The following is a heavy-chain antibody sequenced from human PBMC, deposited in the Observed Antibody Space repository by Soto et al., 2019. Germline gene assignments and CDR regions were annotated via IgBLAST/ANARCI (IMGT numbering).Heavy chain of an antibody. J-gene: IGHJ6*02. CDR2: IGSSSSYI. Sequence: PGGSLRLSCAASGFTFSSYSMNWVRQAPGKGLEWVSSIGSSSSYIYYADSVEGRFTISRDNAKNSLYLQMNSLRAEDKAVYYCARDIIGGGYYWSVKPSYYYYGMDVWGQGTTVTVSS. CDR3: ARDIIGGGYYWSVKPSYYYYGMDV. CDR1: GFTFSSYS. D-gene: IGHD3-22*01. V-gene: IGHV3-21*01.